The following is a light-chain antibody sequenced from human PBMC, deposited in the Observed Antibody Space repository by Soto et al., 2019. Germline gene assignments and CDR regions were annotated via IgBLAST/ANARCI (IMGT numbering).Light chain of an antibody. CDR1: QSVSSTY. Sequence: EIVLTQSPGTLSLSPGERATLSCRASQSVSSTYLAWYQQKPGQAPRLLLYVASSRATGIPDRFSGSGSGTEFTLTISRLEPEDVAVYYCQQDGSSPPYTFGQGTKLEIK. J-gene: IGKJ2*01. V-gene: IGKV3-20*01. CDR3: QQDGSSPPYT. CDR2: VAS.